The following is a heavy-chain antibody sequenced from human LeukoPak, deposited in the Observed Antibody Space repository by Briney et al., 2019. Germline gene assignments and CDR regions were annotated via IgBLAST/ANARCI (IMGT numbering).Heavy chain of an antibody. Sequence: GRSLRLSCAASGFTFDDYAMHWVRQAPGKGLEWVSGISWNSGSIGYADSVKGRLTISRDNAKNSLYLQMNSLRAEDTALYYCAKAPYYYGMDVWGQGTTVTVSS. CDR2: ISWNSGSI. CDR3: AKAPYYYGMDV. V-gene: IGHV3-9*01. J-gene: IGHJ6*02. CDR1: GFTFDDYA.